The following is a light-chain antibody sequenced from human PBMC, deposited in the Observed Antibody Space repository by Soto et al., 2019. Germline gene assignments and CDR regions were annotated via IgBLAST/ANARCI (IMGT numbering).Light chain of an antibody. Sequence: QSVLTQPPSVSGTPGHKVSISCSGSTSNLGGNTVNWYQQLPGTAPKLLIYTNNQRPSGVPDRFSGSKSGTSASLAISGLRSEDEADYYCSSYRGDSTLVFGGGTKLTVL. J-gene: IGLJ3*02. CDR2: TNN. CDR3: SSYRGDSTLV. V-gene: IGLV1-44*01. CDR1: TSNLGGNT.